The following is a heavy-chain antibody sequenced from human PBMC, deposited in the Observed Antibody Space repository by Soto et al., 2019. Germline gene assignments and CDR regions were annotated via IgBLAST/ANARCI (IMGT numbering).Heavy chain of an antibody. J-gene: IGHJ5*02. D-gene: IGHD4-4*01. CDR1: GGSISRSSYY. CDR2: IYYSGST. CDR3: ARADDYKSSWFDP. Sequence: SETLSLTCTVSGGSISRSSYYWAWIRQPPGKGLEWIGSIYYSGSTYYNPSLKSRVTISVDTSKNQFSLKLSSVTAAATAVYYCARADDYKSSWFDPWGHGTLVTDS. V-gene: IGHV4-39*01.